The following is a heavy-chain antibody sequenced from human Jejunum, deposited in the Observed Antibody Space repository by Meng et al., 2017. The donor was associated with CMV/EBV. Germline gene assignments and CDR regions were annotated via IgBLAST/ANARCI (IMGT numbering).Heavy chain of an antibody. J-gene: IGHJ4*02. CDR2: IYRGDDK. Sequence: QIPLKESGPTLGKPAQTLTLTCSFSGFSPSTSGEGVGWIRQPPGKALEWLALIYRGDDKRYSPSLNSRLTIAKDTSKNEVVLTLTNMGPIDTGTYYCAHFVGGYYPSRPDYWGQGTLVTVSS. CDR1: GFSPSTSGEG. V-gene: IGHV2-5*02. D-gene: IGHD1-26*01. CDR3: AHFVGGYYPSRPDY.